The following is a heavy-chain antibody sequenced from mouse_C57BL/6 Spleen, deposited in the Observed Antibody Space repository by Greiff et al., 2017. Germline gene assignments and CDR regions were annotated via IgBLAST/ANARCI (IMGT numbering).Heavy chain of an antibody. J-gene: IGHJ3*01. CDR2: IYPGNSDT. V-gene: IGHV1-5*01. Sequence: VQLQQSGTVLARPGASVKMSCKTSGYTFTSYWMHWVKQRPGQGLEWIGAIYPGNSDTSDNQKFKGKAKLTAVTSASTAYMELSSLTNEDSAVYYGTRSHYGRSYEAWFAYWGQGTLVTVSA. D-gene: IGHD1-1*01. CDR1: GYTFTSYW. CDR3: TRSHYGRSYEAWFAY.